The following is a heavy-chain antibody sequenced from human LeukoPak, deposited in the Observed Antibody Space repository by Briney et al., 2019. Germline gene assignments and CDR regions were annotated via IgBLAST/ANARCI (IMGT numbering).Heavy chain of an antibody. V-gene: IGHV3-30*03. CDR2: ISYDGSNK. CDR1: GFTFSSYG. Sequence: QPGGSLRLSCAASGFTFSSYGMHWVRQAPGKGLAWVALISYDGSNKYYADSVKGRFTISRDNSKNTLYLQMNSLRAEDTAVYYCARDPLISPPRPYFDYWGQGTLVTVSS. D-gene: IGHD3-10*01. J-gene: IGHJ4*02. CDR3: ARDPLISPPRPYFDY.